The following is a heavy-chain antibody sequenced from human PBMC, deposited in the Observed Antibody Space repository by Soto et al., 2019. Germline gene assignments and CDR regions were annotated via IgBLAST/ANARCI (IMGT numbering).Heavy chain of an antibody. CDR1: GYTFTTYY. CDR2: INHTSGST. J-gene: IGHJ5*02. D-gene: IGHD1-26*01. Sequence: QVQLLQSGAEVKRPGASVNVSCKAFGYTFTTYYMHWVRQAPGQGLEWMGMINHTSGSTTYAQNCQGRVTMTRDKSTRTVYMELTSLRSEDTAVYYCARLDIVGPSTVPWGQGTLVTVSS. CDR3: ARLDIVGPSTVP. V-gene: IGHV1-46*01.